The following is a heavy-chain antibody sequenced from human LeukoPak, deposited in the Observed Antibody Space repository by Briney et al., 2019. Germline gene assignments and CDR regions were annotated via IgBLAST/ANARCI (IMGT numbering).Heavy chain of an antibody. CDR1: GGSISSDY. V-gene: IGHV4-59*01. CDR3: ARHAGSGSYVYGFDY. CDR2: IYNSGST. D-gene: IGHD1-26*01. J-gene: IGHJ4*02. Sequence: SETLSLTCTVSGGSISSDYWSWIRQPPGKGLEWVAYIYNSGSTSYNPSLKSRVTISMNTSKNQFSLKLSSVTAADTAVYYCARHAGSGSYVYGFDYWGQGTLVTVSS.